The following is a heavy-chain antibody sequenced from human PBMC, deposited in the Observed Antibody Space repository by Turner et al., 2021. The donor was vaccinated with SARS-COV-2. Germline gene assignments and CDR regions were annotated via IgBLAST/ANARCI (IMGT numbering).Heavy chain of an antibody. Sequence: QVQLVQSGAAVKTPGASVKVSCKASGYTFTGYYMHWVRQAPGQGLEWMGWINPNSGGTNYAKKFQGRVTMTRDTSISTAYMELSRLRSDDTAVYYCARIPHLMVGIRFDPWGQGTLVTVSS. CDR3: ARIPHLMVGIRFDP. CDR1: GYTFTGYY. CDR2: INPNSGGT. D-gene: IGHD2-8*01. J-gene: IGHJ5*02. V-gene: IGHV1-2*02.